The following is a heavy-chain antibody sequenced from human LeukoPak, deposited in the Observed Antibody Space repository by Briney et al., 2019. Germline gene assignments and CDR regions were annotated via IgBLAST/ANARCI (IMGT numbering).Heavy chain of an antibody. CDR3: ARDRAKNWFDP. D-gene: IGHD4/OR15-4a*01. V-gene: IGHV1-46*01. CDR2: INPSGGST. CDR1: GYTFTSYY. Sequence: ASVKVSCKASGYTFTSYYMHWVRQAPGQGLEWTGIINPSGGSTSYAQKFQGRVTMTRDMSTSTVYMELSSLRSEDTAVYYCARDRAKNWFDPWGQGTLVTVSS. J-gene: IGHJ5*02.